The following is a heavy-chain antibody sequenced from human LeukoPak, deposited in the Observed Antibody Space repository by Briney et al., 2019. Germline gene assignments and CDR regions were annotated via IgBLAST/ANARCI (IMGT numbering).Heavy chain of an antibody. CDR2: ISGSGGST. J-gene: IGHJ4*02. CDR3: AKKDGVDMNYYFDY. D-gene: IGHD3-3*01. Sequence: GASLRLSCAASGFTFSSYAMSWVRQAPGKGLEWVSAISGSGGSTYYADSVKGRFTISRDNSKNTLYLQMNSLRAEDTAVYYCAKKDGVDMNYYFDYWGQGTLVTVSS. CDR1: GFTFSSYA. V-gene: IGHV3-23*01.